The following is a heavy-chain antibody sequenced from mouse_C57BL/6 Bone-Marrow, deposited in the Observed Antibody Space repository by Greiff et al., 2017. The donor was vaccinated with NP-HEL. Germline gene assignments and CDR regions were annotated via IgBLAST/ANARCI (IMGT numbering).Heavy chain of an antibody. CDR3: ARERVFYGYDCWYFDV. CDR2: IDPSDSYT. D-gene: IGHD2-2*01. J-gene: IGHJ1*03. V-gene: IGHV1-69*01. Sequence: QVQLQQPGAELVIPGASVKLSCKASGYTFTSYWMHWVKQRPGQGLEWIGEIDPSDSYTNYNQKFKGKSTLTVDKSSSTAYMQLSSLTSEDSAVYYCARERVFYGYDCWYFDVWGTGTTVTVSS. CDR1: GYTFTSYW.